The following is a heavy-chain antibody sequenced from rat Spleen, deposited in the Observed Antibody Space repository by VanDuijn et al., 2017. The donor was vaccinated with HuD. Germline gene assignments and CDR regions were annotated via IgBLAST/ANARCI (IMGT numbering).Heavy chain of an antibody. CDR2: ISTGGGNT. Sequence: EVQLVESGGGLVQPGRSLKLSCAASGFTFSNYGMHWIRQAPTKGLEWVASISTGGGNTYYRDSVKGRFTISRDNAKNTLYLQMDSLRSEDTATYYCARHEDYYSIYPHWYFDFWGPGTMVTVSS. CDR3: ARHEDYYSIYPHWYFDF. J-gene: IGHJ1*01. V-gene: IGHV5S13*01. D-gene: IGHD1-2*01. CDR1: GFTFSNYG.